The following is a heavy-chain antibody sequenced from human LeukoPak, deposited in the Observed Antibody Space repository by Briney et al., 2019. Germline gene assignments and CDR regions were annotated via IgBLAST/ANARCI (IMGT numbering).Heavy chain of an antibody. J-gene: IGHJ6*03. Sequence: SETLSLACTVSGYSISSGYYWGWIRQPPGKGLEWIGSIYHSGSTYYNPSLKSRVTISVDTSKNQFSLKLSSVTAADTAVYYCARVQLGVSSSYYYYYMDVWGKGTTVTVSS. D-gene: IGHD6-6*01. CDR1: GYSISSGYY. CDR2: IYHSGST. V-gene: IGHV4-38-2*02. CDR3: ARVQLGVSSSYYYYYMDV.